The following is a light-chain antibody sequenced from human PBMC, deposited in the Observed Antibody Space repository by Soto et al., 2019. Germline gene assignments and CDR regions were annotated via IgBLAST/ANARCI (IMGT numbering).Light chain of an antibody. CDR3: QQYDNWPLT. CDR2: GAS. J-gene: IGKJ4*01. Sequence: EIVMTQSPATLPVSPGERATLSCRASQSVSSNLAWYQQKPGQDPRFLIYGASTRATGIPARFSGSGSGTEFTLTISSLQSEDFAVYYCQQYDNWPLTFGGGTKVEIK. CDR1: QSVSSN. V-gene: IGKV3-15*01.